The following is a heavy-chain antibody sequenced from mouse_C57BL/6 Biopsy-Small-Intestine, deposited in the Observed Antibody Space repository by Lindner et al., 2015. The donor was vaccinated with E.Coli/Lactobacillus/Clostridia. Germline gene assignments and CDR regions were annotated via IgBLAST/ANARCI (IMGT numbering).Heavy chain of an antibody. CDR1: GFTFSSYG. CDR2: ISNGGSYT. V-gene: IGHV5-6*01. D-gene: IGHD2-4*01. CDR3: ARRDYGRYWYFDV. Sequence: VQLQESGGDLVKPGGSLKLSCAASGFTFSSYGMSWVRQTPDKRLEWVATISNGGSYTYYPDSVKGRFTISRDNAQNTLYLQMSSLKSEDTAMYHCARRDYGRYWYFDVWGTGTTVTVSS. J-gene: IGHJ1*03.